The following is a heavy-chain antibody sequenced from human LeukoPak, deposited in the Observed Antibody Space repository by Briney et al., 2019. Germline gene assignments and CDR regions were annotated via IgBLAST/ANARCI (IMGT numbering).Heavy chain of an antibody. Sequence: SETLSLTCTVSGGSINSYYWSWIRQPPGKGLEWIGYIYYSGSTNYNPSLKSRVTISVHTSKNQFSPKLSSVTAADSAVYYCARLTGYSSESWFDPWGQGTLVTVSS. CDR1: GGSINSYY. V-gene: IGHV4-59*01. J-gene: IGHJ5*02. CDR2: IYYSGST. CDR3: ARLTGYSSESWFDP. D-gene: IGHD3-9*01.